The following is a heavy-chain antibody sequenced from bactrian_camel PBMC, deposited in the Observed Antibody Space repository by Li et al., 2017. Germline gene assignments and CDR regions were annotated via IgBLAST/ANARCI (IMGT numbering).Heavy chain of an antibody. D-gene: IGHD2*01. Sequence: HVQLVESGGGLVQPGGSLRLSCQASGVAFSRYAIHWVRRAPGKGLEWVSSVYSDGSNTYYTDSVKSRFTLSRDNAKNTVYLQMNSLKSEDTALYYCATEGSVVTTLLPALAYWGQGTQVTVS. CDR1: GVAFSRYA. CDR2: VYSDGSNT. J-gene: IGHJ4*01. V-gene: IGHV3-2*01. CDR3: ATEGSVVTTLLPALAY.